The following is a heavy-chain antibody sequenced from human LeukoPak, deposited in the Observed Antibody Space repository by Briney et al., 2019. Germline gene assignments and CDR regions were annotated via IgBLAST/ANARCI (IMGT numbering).Heavy chain of an antibody. J-gene: IGHJ4*02. CDR3: ARQGYSSGFYYFDY. CDR1: GGSISSYY. Sequence: SETLSLTCTDSGGSISSYYWSWIRQPPGKGLEWIGYIYYSGSTNYNPSLKSRVTISVDASQNQFSLKLSSVTAADTAVYYCARQGYSSGFYYFDYWGQGTLVTVSS. V-gene: IGHV4-59*01. CDR2: IYYSGST. D-gene: IGHD6-19*01.